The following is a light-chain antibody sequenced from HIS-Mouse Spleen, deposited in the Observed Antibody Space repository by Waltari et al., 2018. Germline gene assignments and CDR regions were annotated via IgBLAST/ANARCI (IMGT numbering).Light chain of an antibody. CDR1: SSDGGGYNY. Sequence: QSALTQPASVSGSPGQSITISCTGTSSDGGGYNYVSWYQQPPGQAPKLMIYDVSNRPSGVSNRFSGSKSGNTASLTISGLQAEDEADYYCSSYTSSSTPYVFGTGTKVTVL. V-gene: IGLV2-14*03. CDR3: SSYTSSSTPYV. J-gene: IGLJ1*01. CDR2: DVS.